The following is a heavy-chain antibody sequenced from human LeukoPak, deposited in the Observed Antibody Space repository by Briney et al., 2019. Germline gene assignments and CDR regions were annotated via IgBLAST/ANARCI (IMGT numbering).Heavy chain of an antibody. D-gene: IGHD1-1*01. CDR2: IYTGGTT. Sequence: GGSLRLSCAASGFSVSGTHMSWVRQAPGKGLEWVSAIYTGGTTYYADSVKGRFTVSRDNSKNTLYLHLNNLRAEDTAVYYCARDTATTGRGLDSWGQGTLVTVPS. V-gene: IGHV3-53*01. J-gene: IGHJ4*02. CDR3: ARDTATTGRGLDS. CDR1: GFSVSGTH.